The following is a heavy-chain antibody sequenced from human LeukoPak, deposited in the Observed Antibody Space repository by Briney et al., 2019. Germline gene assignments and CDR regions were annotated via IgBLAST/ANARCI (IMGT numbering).Heavy chain of an antibody. CDR3: ARDKRGGDSVYYFDY. J-gene: IGHJ4*02. D-gene: IGHD2-21*02. CDR1: GFTFSSYS. V-gene: IGHV3-48*04. Sequence: GGSLRLSCAASGFTFSSYSMNWVRQAPGRGLEGVSYISSSSSTIYYADSVKGRFTISRDNAKNSLYLQMNSLRAEDTAVYYCARDKRGGDSVYYFDYWGQGTLVTVSS. CDR2: ISSSSSTI.